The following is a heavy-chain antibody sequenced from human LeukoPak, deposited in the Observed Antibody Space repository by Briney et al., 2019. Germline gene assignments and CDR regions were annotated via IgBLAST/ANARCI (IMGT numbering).Heavy chain of an antibody. CDR1: GYTFTSYD. D-gene: IGHD3-3*01. CDR2: MNPNSGNT. V-gene: IGHV1-8*03. Sequence: ASVKVSCKAPGYTFTSYDINWVRQATGQGLEWMGWMNPNSGNTGYAQKFQGRVTITRNTSISTAYMELSSLRSEDTAVYYCAREAYDFWSGYLHYMDVWGEGTTVTVSS. J-gene: IGHJ6*03. CDR3: AREAYDFWSGYLHYMDV.